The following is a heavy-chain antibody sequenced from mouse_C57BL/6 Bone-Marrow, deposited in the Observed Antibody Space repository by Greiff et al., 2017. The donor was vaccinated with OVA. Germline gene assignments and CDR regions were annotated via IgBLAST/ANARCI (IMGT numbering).Heavy chain of an antibody. CDR2: IHPNSGST. V-gene: IGHV1-64*01. D-gene: IGHD1-1*01. CDR3: ARPRTTVVAPYYFDY. Sequence: VQLQQSGAELVKPGASVKLSCKASGYTFTSYWMHWVKQRPGQGLEWIGMIHPNSGSTNYNEKFKSKATLTVDKSSSTAYMQLSSLTSEDSAVYYCARPRTTVVAPYYFDYWGQGTTLTVSS. J-gene: IGHJ2*01. CDR1: GYTFTSYW.